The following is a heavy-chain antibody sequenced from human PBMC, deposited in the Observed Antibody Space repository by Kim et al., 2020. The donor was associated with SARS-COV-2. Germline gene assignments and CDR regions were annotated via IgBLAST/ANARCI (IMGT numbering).Heavy chain of an antibody. CDR3: VRGILSA. CDR2: LNQDGSAK. V-gene: IGHV3-7*03. D-gene: IGHD3-10*01. J-gene: IGHJ4*02. CDR1: GFTFSSYW. Sequence: GGSLRLSCAASGFTFSSYWMSWVRQAPGKGLEWVANLNQDGSAKFYVDPVKGRFTISRDNAKNSVFLQMNSLRAEDTAGYYCVRGILSAGGQGNMVTVSS.